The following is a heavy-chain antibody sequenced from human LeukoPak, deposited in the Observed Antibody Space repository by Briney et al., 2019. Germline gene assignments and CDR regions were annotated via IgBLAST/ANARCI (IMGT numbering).Heavy chain of an antibody. V-gene: IGHV3-30*02. CDR1: GFTFSSYG. J-gene: IGHJ6*02. CDR3: ARDFVPSPKHPMDV. Sequence: PGGSLRLSCAASGFTFSSYGMHWVRQAPGKGLEWVAFIRYDGSNKYYADSVKGRFTISRDNSKNTLYLQMNSLRAGDTAVYYCARDFVPSPKHPMDVWGQGTTVTVSS. CDR2: IRYDGSNK. D-gene: IGHD6-6*01.